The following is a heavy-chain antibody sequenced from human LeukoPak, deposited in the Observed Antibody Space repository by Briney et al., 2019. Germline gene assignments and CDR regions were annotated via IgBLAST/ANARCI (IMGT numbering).Heavy chain of an antibody. CDR3: ARLWDSSSSRHFDY. D-gene: IGHD6-6*01. CDR2: IKQDGSEK. J-gene: IGHJ4*02. V-gene: IGHV3-7*01. CDR1: GFTFNKYW. Sequence: RAGGSLRLSCAASGFTFNKYWMSWVRQAPGKGLEWVANIKQDGSEKNYVDSVKGRFTISRDNAKNSLSLQMNTLRAEDTAVYFCARLWDSSSSRHFDYWGQGTLVTVSS.